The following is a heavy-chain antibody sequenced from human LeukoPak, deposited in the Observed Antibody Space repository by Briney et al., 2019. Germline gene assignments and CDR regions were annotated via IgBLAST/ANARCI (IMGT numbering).Heavy chain of an antibody. CDR1: GFTFSSYG. V-gene: IGHV3-30*18. Sequence: GRSLRLSCAASGFTFSSYGMHWVRQAPGKGLEWVAVISYDGSNKYYADSVKGRFTISRDNSKNTLYLQMNSLRAEDTAVYYCAKGDSSSWYGLDFDYWGQGTLVTVSS. J-gene: IGHJ4*02. D-gene: IGHD6-13*01. CDR3: AKGDSSSWYGLDFDY. CDR2: ISYDGSNK.